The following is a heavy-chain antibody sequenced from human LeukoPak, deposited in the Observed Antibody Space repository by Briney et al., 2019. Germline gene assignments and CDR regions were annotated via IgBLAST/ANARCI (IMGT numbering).Heavy chain of an antibody. J-gene: IGHJ4*02. Sequence: ASVKVSCKASGYTFANFVTWARQAPGQGLEWMGWISVYNGSTNYAQNLQGRVTLTTDTSTSTAYMELRSLRSDDTALYYCARTCSSSSCYMVHWGQGTLVTVSS. V-gene: IGHV1-18*01. CDR2: ISVYNGST. D-gene: IGHD2-2*02. CDR3: ARTCSSSSCYMVH. CDR1: GYTFANF.